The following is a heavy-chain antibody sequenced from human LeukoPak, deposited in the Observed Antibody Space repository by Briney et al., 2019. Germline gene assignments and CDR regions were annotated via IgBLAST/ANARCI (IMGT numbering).Heavy chain of an antibody. Sequence: GGSLRLSCAASGFTFSDYYMNWIRQAPGKGLEWVSYISSSGSTIYYADSVKGRFTISRDNSKNTLYLQMNSLRAEDTAVYYCARAFPKDAFDIWGQGTMVTVSS. CDR1: GFTFSDYY. D-gene: IGHD2/OR15-2a*01. V-gene: IGHV3-11*01. J-gene: IGHJ3*02. CDR2: ISSSGSTI. CDR3: ARAFPKDAFDI.